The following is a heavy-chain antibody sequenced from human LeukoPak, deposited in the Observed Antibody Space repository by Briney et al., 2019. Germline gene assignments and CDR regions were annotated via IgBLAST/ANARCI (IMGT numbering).Heavy chain of an antibody. CDR3: ARDPPETNYYYYYGMDV. CDR2: ISSSSSTI. V-gene: IGHV3-48*02. J-gene: IGHJ6*02. D-gene: IGHD1-14*01. CDR1: GFTFSSYS. Sequence: QTGGSLRLSCAASGFTFSSYSMNWVRQAPGKGREWVSYISSSSSTIYYADSVKGRFTISRDNAKNSLYLQMNSLRDEDTAVYYCARDPPETNYYYYYGMDVWGQGTTVTVSS.